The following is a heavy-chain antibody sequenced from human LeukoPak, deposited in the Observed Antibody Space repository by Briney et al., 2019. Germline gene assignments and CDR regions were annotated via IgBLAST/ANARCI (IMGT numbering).Heavy chain of an antibody. V-gene: IGHV4-4*02. D-gene: IGHD4-17*01. J-gene: IGHJ4*02. CDR1: GASISSSNW. CDR2: IYHSGST. CDR3: ARCAYTYGDYSYYFEY. Sequence: PSETLSLTCAVSGASISSSNWLSWVRQPPGKGLEWIGEIYHSGSTNYNPSLKSRVTISVDNSTNQFSLKLSSVTAADTAVYYCARCAYTYGDYSYYFEYWGQGTLVTVSS.